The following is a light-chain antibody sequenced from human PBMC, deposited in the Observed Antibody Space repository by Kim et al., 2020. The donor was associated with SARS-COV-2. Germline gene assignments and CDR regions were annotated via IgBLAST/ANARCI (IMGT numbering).Light chain of an antibody. J-gene: IGKJ1*01. CDR1: QGVSSY. Sequence: SASTGDRVTITCRASQGVSSYLAWYQQKSGKAPKLLIYAASTLQSGVPSRFSGSGSGTDFTLTISCLQSEDFATYYCQQYYTYPWTFGQGTKLEI. CDR2: AAS. CDR3: QQYYTYPWT. V-gene: IGKV1-8*01.